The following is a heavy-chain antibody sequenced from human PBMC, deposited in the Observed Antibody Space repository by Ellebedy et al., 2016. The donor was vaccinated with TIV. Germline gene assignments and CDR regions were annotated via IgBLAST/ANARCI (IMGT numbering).Heavy chain of an antibody. J-gene: IGHJ4*02. CDR2: IWYDGSNK. CDR1: GFTFSSYG. D-gene: IGHD6-13*01. CDR3: ARDSSSSWPGREGSLDY. Sequence: PGGSLRLSCAASGFTFSSYGMHWVRQAPGKGLEWVAVIWYDGSNKYYADSVKGRFTISRDNSKNTLYLQMNSLRAEDTAVYYCARDSSSSWPGREGSLDYWGQGTLVTVSS. V-gene: IGHV3-33*01.